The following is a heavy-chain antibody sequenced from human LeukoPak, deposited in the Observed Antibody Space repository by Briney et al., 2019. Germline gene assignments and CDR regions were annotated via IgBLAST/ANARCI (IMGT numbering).Heavy chain of an antibody. CDR2: ISGSGGST. CDR1: GFTFSSYA. CDR3: AKIMTRTMVRGVTPPDY. D-gene: IGHD3-10*01. J-gene: IGHJ4*02. Sequence: PGGSLRLSCAASGFTFSSYAMTWVRRAPGKGLEWVSTISGSGGSTYYADSVKGRFTISRDNSKNTLYLQMSSLRAEDTAVYYCAKIMTRTMVRGVTPPDYLGQGTLVTVSS. V-gene: IGHV3-23*01.